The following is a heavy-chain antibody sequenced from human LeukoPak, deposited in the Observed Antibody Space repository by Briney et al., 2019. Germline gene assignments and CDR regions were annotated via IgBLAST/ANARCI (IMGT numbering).Heavy chain of an antibody. Sequence: GGSLRLSCAASGFTFSNFYMSWVRQAPGKGLEWVANIKQDEGEKYYVDSVKGRFTISRDNAKNSLYLQMNSLRAEDTAVYYCARDGYSSSWYAYWGQGTLVTVSS. J-gene: IGHJ4*02. V-gene: IGHV3-7*01. CDR2: IKQDEGEK. CDR3: ARDGYSSSWYAY. CDR1: GFTFSNFY. D-gene: IGHD6-13*01.